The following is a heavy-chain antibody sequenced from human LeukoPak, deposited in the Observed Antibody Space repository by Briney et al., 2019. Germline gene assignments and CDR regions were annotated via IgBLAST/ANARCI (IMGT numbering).Heavy chain of an antibody. CDR1: GFTFSSYW. Sequence: GGSLRLSCAASGFTFSSYWMSWVRQAPGKGLEWVANIKQDGSEKYYVDSVKGRFTISRDNAKNSLYLQMNSLRAEDTAVYYCARDRSGSYPPWLGAFDIWGQGTMVTVSS. J-gene: IGHJ3*02. CDR2: IKQDGSEK. CDR3: ARDRSGSYPPWLGAFDI. D-gene: IGHD1-26*01. V-gene: IGHV3-7*03.